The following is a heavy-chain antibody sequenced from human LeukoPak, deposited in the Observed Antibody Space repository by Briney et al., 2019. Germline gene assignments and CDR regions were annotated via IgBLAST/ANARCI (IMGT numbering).Heavy chain of an antibody. CDR1: GFSLDGYA. CDR3: ATSGWVVTNPFDY. Sequence: PGGSLRLSCAASGFSLDGYAIHWVRQTPGKGLEWGLGIHWNSGYIAYGESARGRFTISRDNSKNTLYLQMNSLRAEDTAVYYCATSGWVVTNPFDYWGQGTLVTVSS. V-gene: IGHV3-9*01. CDR2: IHWNSGYI. D-gene: IGHD2-21*02. J-gene: IGHJ4*02.